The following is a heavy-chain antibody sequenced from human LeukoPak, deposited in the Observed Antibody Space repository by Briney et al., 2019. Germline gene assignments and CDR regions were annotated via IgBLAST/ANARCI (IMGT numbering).Heavy chain of an antibody. CDR1: GYTFTSYG. CDR3: ARGLYSSSSPAVYGY. V-gene: IGHV1-18*01. D-gene: IGHD6-6*01. CDR2: ISAYNGNT. J-gene: IGHJ4*02. Sequence: ASVKVSYKASGYTFTSYGISWVRQAPGQGLEWMGWISAYNGNTNYAQKLQGRVTMTTDTSTSTASMELRSLRSDDTAVYYCARGLYSSSSPAVYGYWGQGTLVTVSS.